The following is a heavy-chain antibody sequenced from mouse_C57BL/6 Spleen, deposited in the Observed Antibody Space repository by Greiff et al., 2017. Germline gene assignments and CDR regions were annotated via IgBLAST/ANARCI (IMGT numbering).Heavy chain of an antibody. CDR1: GYTFTSYW. CDR2: IDPNSGGT. CDR3: ARGGVITTVVAPFDC. D-gene: IGHD1-1*01. Sequence: QVQLQQPGAELVKPGASVKLSCKASGYTFTSYWMHWVKQRPGRGLEWIGRIDPNSGGTKYNEKFKSKATLTVDKPSSTAYMQLSSRTSEDSAVYYCARGGVITTVVAPFDCWGQGATLTVSS. J-gene: IGHJ2*01. V-gene: IGHV1-72*01.